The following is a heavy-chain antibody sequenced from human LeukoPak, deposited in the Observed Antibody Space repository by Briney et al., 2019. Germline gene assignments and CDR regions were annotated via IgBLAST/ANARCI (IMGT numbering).Heavy chain of an antibody. V-gene: IGHV4-59*01. CDR2: IYYSGST. CDR3: ARDFVVPAAGGYYYGMDV. CDR1: GGSISSYY. J-gene: IGHJ6*02. D-gene: IGHD2-2*01. Sequence: SETLSLTCTVSGGSISSYYWSWIRQPPGKGLEWIGYIYYSGSTNYNPSLKSRVTISVDTSKNQFSLKLSSVTAADTAVYYCARDFVVPAAGGYYYGMDVWGQGTTVTVSS.